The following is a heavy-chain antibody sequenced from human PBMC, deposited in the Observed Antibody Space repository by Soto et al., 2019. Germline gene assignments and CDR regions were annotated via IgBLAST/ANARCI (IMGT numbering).Heavy chain of an antibody. J-gene: IGHJ4*02. Sequence: QVQLVQSGAEVKKPGASVKVSCKASGYTFTSYGISWVRQAPGQGLEWMGWISAYNGNTKYAQKLQGRLTTTTHTSTSTAYMELRSLRSDGTAVYYGARDLGGSYYAPVDYWGQGTLVTVSS. CDR3: ARDLGGSYYAPVDY. D-gene: IGHD1-26*01. CDR2: ISAYNGNT. CDR1: GYTFTSYG. V-gene: IGHV1-18*01.